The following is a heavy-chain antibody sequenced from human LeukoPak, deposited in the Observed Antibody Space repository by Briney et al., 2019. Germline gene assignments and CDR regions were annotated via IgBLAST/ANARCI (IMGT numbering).Heavy chain of an antibody. CDR2: IYPGDSDT. CDR3: ARVPVRYCSSTSCHYGGFDY. Sequence: GVPLQSSCQGSGYGFTSYGIGWVRRMPGKGLGWMGSIYPGDSDTRYCPSFQGQVTIPAYKSISTAYLQWSSLKASDTAVYYCARVPVRYCSSTSCHYGGFDYWGQGTLVTVSS. J-gene: IGHJ4*02. V-gene: IGHV5-51*01. CDR1: GYGFTSYG. D-gene: IGHD2-2*01.